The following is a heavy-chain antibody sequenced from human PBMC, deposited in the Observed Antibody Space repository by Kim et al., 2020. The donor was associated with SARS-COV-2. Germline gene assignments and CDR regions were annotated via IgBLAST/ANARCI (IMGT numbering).Heavy chain of an antibody. V-gene: IGHV4-34*01. CDR1: GGSFSGYY. D-gene: IGHD6-13*01. CDR2: INHSGST. CDR3: ASGALYRYMMPIAAAGTGAFDI. Sequence: SETLSLTCAVYGGSFSGYYWSWIRQPPGKGLEWIGEINHSGSTNYNPSLKSRVTISVDTSKNQFSLKLSSVTATDTAVYYCASGALYRYMMPIAAAGTGAFDIWGQGTMVTVSS. J-gene: IGHJ3*02.